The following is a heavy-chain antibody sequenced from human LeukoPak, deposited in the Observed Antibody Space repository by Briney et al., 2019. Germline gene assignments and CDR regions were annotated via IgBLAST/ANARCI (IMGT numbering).Heavy chain of an antibody. CDR1: GYTFTGYY. J-gene: IGHJ4*02. Sequence: ASVKVSCKASGYTFTGYYMHWVRQAPGQGLEWMGRINPNSGGTNYAQKFQGRVTITRNTSISTAYMELSSLRSEDTAVYYCARAKGAVVPAADDFDYWGQGTLVTVSS. CDR2: INPNSGGT. CDR3: ARAKGAVVPAADDFDY. V-gene: IGHV1-2*06. D-gene: IGHD2-2*01.